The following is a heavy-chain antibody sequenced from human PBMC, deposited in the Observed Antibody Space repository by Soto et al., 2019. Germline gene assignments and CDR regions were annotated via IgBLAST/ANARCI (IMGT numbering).Heavy chain of an antibody. Sequence: QLQLQESGPGLVKPSETLSLTCTVSGGPISSSSYYWVWIRQSPGKGLEWIGSIYYSGSNHSNSSHKSRGAVSVDTSKNQFPLKLSSVTAADTAIYYCGRQPFRVVRFYYSYMDVWGKGITATVSS. CDR2: IYYSGSN. J-gene: IGHJ6*03. CDR1: GGPISSSSYY. CDR3: GRQPFRVVRFYYSYMDV. D-gene: IGHD3-3*01. V-gene: IGHV4-39*01.